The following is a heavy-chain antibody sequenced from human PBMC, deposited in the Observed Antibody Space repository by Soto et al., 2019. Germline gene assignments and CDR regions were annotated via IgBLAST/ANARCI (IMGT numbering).Heavy chain of an antibody. J-gene: IGHJ6*02. Sequence: GGSLRLSCAASGFTFSSYWMSWVRQAPGKGLEWVANIKQDGSEKYYVDSVKGRFTISRDNAKNSLYLQMNSLRAEDTAVYYCAREGRFLFGYNYYYCSMDVWGQVTTVTVSS. CDR1: GFTFSSYW. D-gene: IGHD3-3*01. CDR3: AREGRFLFGYNYYYCSMDV. CDR2: IKQDGSEK. V-gene: IGHV3-7*03.